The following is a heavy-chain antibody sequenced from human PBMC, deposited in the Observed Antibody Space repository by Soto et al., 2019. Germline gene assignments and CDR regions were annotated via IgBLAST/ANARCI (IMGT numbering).Heavy chain of an antibody. D-gene: IGHD1-26*01. Sequence: PGGSLRLSCAASGFTFSSYAMSWVRQAPGKGLEWVSAISGSGGSTYYADSVKGRFTISRDNSKNTLYLQMNSLKIEDTAVYYCTRGLLGGAPSYTFHGMDVWGQGTTVTVSS. J-gene: IGHJ6*01. CDR1: GFTFSSYA. CDR2: ISGSGGST. CDR3: TRGLLGGAPSYTFHGMDV. V-gene: IGHV3-23*01.